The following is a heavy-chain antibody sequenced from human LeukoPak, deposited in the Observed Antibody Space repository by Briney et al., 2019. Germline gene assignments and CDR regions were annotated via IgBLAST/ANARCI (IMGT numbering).Heavy chain of an antibody. CDR1: GGTFSSYA. CDR2: INPSGGST. V-gene: IGHV1-46*01. D-gene: IGHD3-22*01. Sequence: ASVKVSCKASGGTFSSYAISWVRQAPGQGLEWMGIINPSGGSTSYAQKFQGRVTMTRDMSTSTVYMELSSLRSEDTAVYYCARDSDSSGYSAGYWGQGTLVTVSS. J-gene: IGHJ4*02. CDR3: ARDSDSSGYSAGY.